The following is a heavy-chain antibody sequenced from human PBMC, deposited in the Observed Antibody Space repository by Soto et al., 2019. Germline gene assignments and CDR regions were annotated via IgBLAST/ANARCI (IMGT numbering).Heavy chain of an antibody. D-gene: IGHD6-19*01. Sequence: SETLSLTCTVSGASISDYYWSWIRQPPGKRLEWIGYIYYSVSTTYNPSLESRATISVDSSKNQISLKLSSVTAADTAVYYCAANLWLSAMDVWGQGTTVTVSS. V-gene: IGHV4-59*08. CDR1: GASISDYY. CDR3: AANLWLSAMDV. J-gene: IGHJ6*02. CDR2: IYYSVST.